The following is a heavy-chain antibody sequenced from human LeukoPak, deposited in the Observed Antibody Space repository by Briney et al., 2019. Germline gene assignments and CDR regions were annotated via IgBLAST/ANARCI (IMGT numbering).Heavy chain of an antibody. Sequence: SETLSLTCTVSGGSISSGSYYWRWSRQPAGRGVEWNARIYSSGNTNYNPSLNSRVTISVDTSKNPFSLKLSSVTAADTAVYYCARQDSSSREFDYWGQGTLVTVSP. J-gene: IGHJ4*02. CDR2: IYSSGNT. D-gene: IGHD6-6*01. CDR1: GGSISSGSYY. CDR3: ARQDSSSREFDY. V-gene: IGHV4-61*02.